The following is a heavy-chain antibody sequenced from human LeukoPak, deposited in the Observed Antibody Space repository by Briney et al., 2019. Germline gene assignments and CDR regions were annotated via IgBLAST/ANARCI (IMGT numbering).Heavy chain of an antibody. CDR1: GFTFSSYA. D-gene: IGHD4-17*01. V-gene: IGHV3-30-3*01. CDR2: ISYDGSNK. Sequence: PGRSLRLSCAASGFTFSSYAMHWVRQALGKGLEWVAVISYDGSNKYYADSVKGRFTTSRDNSKNTLYLQMNSLRAEDTAVYYCARPRPLYSTVTTVFDYWGQGTLVTVSS. CDR3: ARPRPLYSTVTTVFDY. J-gene: IGHJ4*02.